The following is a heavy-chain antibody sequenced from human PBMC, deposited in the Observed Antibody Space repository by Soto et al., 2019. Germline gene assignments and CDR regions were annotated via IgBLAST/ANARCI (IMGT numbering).Heavy chain of an antibody. CDR2: ISYDGSNK. V-gene: IGHV3-30*18. D-gene: IGHD6-13*01. J-gene: IGHJ4*02. CDR1: GFTFSSYG. Sequence: GGSLRLSCAASGFTFSSYGMHWVRQAPGKGLEWVAVISYDGSNKYYADSVKGRFTISRDNSKNTLCLQMNSLRAEDTAVYYSEKDFWGIALCYFDYWGQGTLVTVSS. CDR3: EKDFWGIALCYFDY.